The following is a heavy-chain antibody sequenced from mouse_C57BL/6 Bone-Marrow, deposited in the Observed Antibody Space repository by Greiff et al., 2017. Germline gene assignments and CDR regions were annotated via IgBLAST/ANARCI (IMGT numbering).Heavy chain of an antibody. V-gene: IGHV3-6*01. J-gene: IGHJ2*01. CDR3: ARDYGSRIDY. D-gene: IGHD1-1*01. CDR1: GYSITSGYY. Sequence: EVKLMESGPGLVKPSQSLSLTCSVTGYSITSGYYWNWIRQFPGNKLEWMGYISYDGSNNYNPSLKNRISITRDTSKNQFFLKLNSVTTEDTATYYCARDYGSRIDYWGQGTTLTVSS. CDR2: ISYDGSN.